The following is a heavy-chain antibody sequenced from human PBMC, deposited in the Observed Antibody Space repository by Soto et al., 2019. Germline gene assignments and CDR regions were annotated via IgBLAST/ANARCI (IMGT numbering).Heavy chain of an antibody. CDR1: GDSISNLDYF. CDR3: ARGRYCLTGRCFPNWFDS. J-gene: IGHJ5*01. D-gene: IGHD7-27*01. V-gene: IGHV4-30-4*01. CDR2: IYKSATT. Sequence: SETRSLTCSVSGDSISNLDYFWAWIRQPPGQALEYIGYIYKSATTYYNPSFESRVAISVDTSKSQFSLNVTSVTAADTAVYFCARGRYCLTGRCFPNWFDSWGQGALVTVSS.